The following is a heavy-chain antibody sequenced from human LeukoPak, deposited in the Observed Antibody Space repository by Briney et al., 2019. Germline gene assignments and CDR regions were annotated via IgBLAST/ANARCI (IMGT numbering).Heavy chain of an antibody. D-gene: IGHD6-13*01. CDR3: ARDVPYIAAAGNYGMDV. Sequence: GGSLRLSCAASGFTFSSYWMHWVRQAPGKGLVWVSRINSDGGSTSYADSVKGRFTISRDNAKNTLYLQMNSLRAEDTAVYYCARDVPYIAAAGNYGMDVWGQGTTVTVSS. J-gene: IGHJ6*02. V-gene: IGHV3-74*01. CDR1: GFTFSSYW. CDR2: INSDGGST.